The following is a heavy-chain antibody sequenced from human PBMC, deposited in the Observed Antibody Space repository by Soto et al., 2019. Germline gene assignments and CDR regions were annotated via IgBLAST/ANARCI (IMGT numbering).Heavy chain of an antibody. Sequence: GSLRLSCAASGFTFSNYGVHWVRQAPGKGLEWVALISYDGSVQYYADSVKGRFTISRDNSKNTVYLQMNSLRAEDSALYNCAKVIGALYYYYYGMDVWGQGTTVTVSS. CDR2: ISYDGSVQ. CDR1: GFTFSNYG. D-gene: IGHD6-6*01. V-gene: IGHV3-30*18. CDR3: AKVIGALYYYYYGMDV. J-gene: IGHJ6*02.